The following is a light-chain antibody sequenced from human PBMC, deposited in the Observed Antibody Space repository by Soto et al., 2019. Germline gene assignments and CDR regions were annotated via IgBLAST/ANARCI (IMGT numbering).Light chain of an antibody. J-gene: IGLJ1*01. CDR2: RNN. V-gene: IGLV1-47*01. Sequence: QSVLTQPPSASGTPGQGVTISCSGSTSNIGSNYVYWYQQLPGTPPKLLIYRNNQRPSGVPDRFSGSKSGTSASLAISGLRSDDEADYFCATWDDSLNGFYVFGTGTKVTVL. CDR1: TSNIGSNY. CDR3: ATWDDSLNGFYV.